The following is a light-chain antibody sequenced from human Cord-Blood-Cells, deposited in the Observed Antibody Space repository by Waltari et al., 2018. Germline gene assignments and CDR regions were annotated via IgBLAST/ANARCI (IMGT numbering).Light chain of an antibody. CDR2: DSS. V-gene: IGKV3-11*01. J-gene: IGKJ1*01. Sequence: EIVLTQSPATLSLSPGERATLSCRASQSVSSYLAWYQQKPGQAPRLLLYDSSNRAPGIPARFSGSGSGTDFTLTISSLEPEDVAVYYCQQRSNWPPWTFGQGTKVEIK. CDR3: QQRSNWPPWT. CDR1: QSVSSY.